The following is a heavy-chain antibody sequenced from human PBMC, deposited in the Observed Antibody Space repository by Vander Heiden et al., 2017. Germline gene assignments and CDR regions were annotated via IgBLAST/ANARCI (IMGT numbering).Heavy chain of an antibody. CDR1: GLTLSSSA. Sequence: EGQSLESGGGLVQPGGSLRHPCPASGLTLSSSAMRWVRPARGGGLEWGSAISGSGGSTNYADSVKGRFTITRDDSKNTLYLKMNGLRAEDTAVYYCAKDAIPYYYDSSGTDAFDIWGQGTMVTVSS. CDR3: AKDAIPYYYDSSGTDAFDI. D-gene: IGHD3-22*01. CDR2: ISGSGGST. V-gene: IGHV3-23*01. J-gene: IGHJ3*02.